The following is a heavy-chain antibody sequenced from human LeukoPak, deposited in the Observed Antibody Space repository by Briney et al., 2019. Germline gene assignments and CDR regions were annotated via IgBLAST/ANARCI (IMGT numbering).Heavy chain of an antibody. V-gene: IGHV1-69*04. CDR2: IIPILGIA. CDR3: ARVRRFGEGNYMDV. CDR1: GGTFSSYA. J-gene: IGHJ6*03. Sequence: ASVKVSCKASGGTFSSYAISWVRQAPGQGLEWMGRIIPILGIANYAQKFHGRVMITADKSTSTAYMELSSLRSEDTAVYYCARVRRFGEGNYMDVWGTGTTVTVSS. D-gene: IGHD3-10*01.